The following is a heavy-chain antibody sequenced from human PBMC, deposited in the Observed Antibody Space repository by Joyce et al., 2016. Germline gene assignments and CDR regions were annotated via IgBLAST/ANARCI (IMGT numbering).Heavy chain of an antibody. Sequence: EEQLVESGGGLVKPGGSLRLSCSASGFHFSGYTLNWVRQDPGKGLEWVSSISTSSTYIYYADSVKGRFTISRDDAKNSLYLQMNNLRAEDTAVYYCASLWAPGYCTTTSCQGWFDPWGQGTLVTVSS. CDR3: ASLWAPGYCTTTSCQGWFDP. J-gene: IGHJ5*02. V-gene: IGHV3-21*01. CDR1: GFHFSGYT. CDR2: ISTSSTYI. D-gene: IGHD2-2*03.